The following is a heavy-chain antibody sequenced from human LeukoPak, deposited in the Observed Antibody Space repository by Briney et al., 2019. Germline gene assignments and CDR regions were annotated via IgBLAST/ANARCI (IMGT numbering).Heavy chain of an antibody. V-gene: IGHV1-18*01. J-gene: IGHJ6*03. CDR3: ARAGLGPVYYYMDV. CDR2: ISAYNGNT. D-gene: IGHD3-10*01. CDR1: GYTFTSYG. Sequence: ASVKVSCKASGYTFTSYGISWVRQAPGQGLEWMGWISAYNGNTNYAQKLQGRVTMTTDTSTSTAYMELRRLRSDDTAVYYCARAGLGPVYYYMDVWGKGTTVTVSS.